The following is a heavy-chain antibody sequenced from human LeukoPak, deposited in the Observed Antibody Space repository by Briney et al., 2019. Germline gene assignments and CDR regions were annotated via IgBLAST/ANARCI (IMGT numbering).Heavy chain of an antibody. V-gene: IGHV1-46*01. J-gene: IGHJ4*02. CDR3: AKDADGKLDY. Sequence: ALVKASCKASRYTFTSSYMHWVTQAPGHGLEWMGMINPSGGITGYAPKFKRRVTVTPATSTSPVNMELSSWRSEDPAVYQCAKDADGKLDYWGQGTLVTVSS. D-gene: IGHD2-15*01. CDR1: RYTFTSSY. CDR2: INPSGGIT.